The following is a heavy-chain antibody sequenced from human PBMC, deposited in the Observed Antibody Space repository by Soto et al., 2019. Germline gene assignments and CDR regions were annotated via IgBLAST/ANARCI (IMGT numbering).Heavy chain of an antibody. CDR1: GFTFSNAW. V-gene: IGHV3-15*01. Sequence: PGGSLRLSCAASGFTFSNAWMSWVRQAPGKGLEWVGRIKSKTDGGTTDYAAPVKGRFTISRDDSKNTLYLQMSSLKTEDTAVYYCTTDLYQLLLRLFDYWGQGTLVTVSS. CDR2: IKSKTDGGTT. CDR3: TTDLYQLLLRLFDY. J-gene: IGHJ4*02. D-gene: IGHD2-2*01.